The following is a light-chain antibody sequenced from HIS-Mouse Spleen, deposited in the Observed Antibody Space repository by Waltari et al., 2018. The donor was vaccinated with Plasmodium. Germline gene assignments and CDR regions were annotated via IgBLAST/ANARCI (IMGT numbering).Light chain of an antibody. CDR3: QSADSSGTYRV. CDR2: KDS. J-gene: IGLJ2*01. V-gene: IGLV3-25*03. CDR1: ALPKKY. Sequence: SYELTQPPSVSVSPGQTAGIHCTGDALPKKYASWYHQKPGQAPELVIYKDSERPSGIPERFSGSSSGTTVTLTISGVQAEDEADYYCQSADSSGTYRVFGGGTKLTVL.